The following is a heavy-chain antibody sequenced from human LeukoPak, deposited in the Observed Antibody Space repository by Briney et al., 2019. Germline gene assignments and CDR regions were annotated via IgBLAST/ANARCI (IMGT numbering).Heavy chain of an antibody. CDR2: ISTSSYP. Sequence: GRSLRLSCVGSGFTFSRYAMNWVRQAPGKGLEWVSLISTSSYPHYADSVNGRFTISRDNSKNTLYLEMNSLRAEDTAVYYCARDSRRSGSYYRYFDYWGQGTLVTVSS. D-gene: IGHD1-26*01. CDR3: ARDSRRSGSYYRYFDY. V-gene: IGHV3-23*01. J-gene: IGHJ4*02. CDR1: GFTFSRYA.